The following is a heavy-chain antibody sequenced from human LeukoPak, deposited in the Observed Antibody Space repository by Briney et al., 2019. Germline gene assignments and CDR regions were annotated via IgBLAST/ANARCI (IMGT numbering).Heavy chain of an antibody. J-gene: IGHJ5*02. V-gene: IGHV4-59*01. CDR2: IYYSEST. D-gene: IGHD2-2*01. CDR1: GDSISSYY. Sequence: SETLSLTCTVSGDSISSYYWSWIRQPPGKGLEWIGYIYYSESTNYNPSLKSRVTISVDTSKNQLSLKLSSVTAADTAVYYCATQYCSSTSCSYPFDPWGQGTLVTVSS. CDR3: ATQYCSSTSCSYPFDP.